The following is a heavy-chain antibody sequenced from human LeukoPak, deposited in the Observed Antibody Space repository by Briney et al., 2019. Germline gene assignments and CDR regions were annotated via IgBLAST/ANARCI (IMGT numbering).Heavy chain of an antibody. CDR3: ARGAVAVRNAFDI. D-gene: IGHD6-19*01. J-gene: IGHJ3*02. Sequence: SQTLSLTCAIAGDSVSSNSAAWNWIRQSPSRGLEWLGRTYYSSKWYNDYAVSVKSRITINPDTSKNQFSLQLNSVTPEDTALYYCARGAVAVRNAFDIWGQGTMVTVSS. CDR2: TYYSSKWYN. CDR1: GDSVSSNSAA. V-gene: IGHV6-1*01.